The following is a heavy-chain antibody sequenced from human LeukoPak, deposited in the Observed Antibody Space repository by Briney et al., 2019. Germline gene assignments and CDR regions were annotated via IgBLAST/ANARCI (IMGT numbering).Heavy chain of an antibody. D-gene: IGHD2-8*01. J-gene: IGHJ4*02. V-gene: IGHV3-21*01. CDR1: GFTFSSYS. CDR3: ARDIVASVLMTNYFDY. CDR2: ISSSSSYI. Sequence: GGSLRLSCAASGFTFSSYSMNWVRQAPGKGLEWVSSISSSSSYIYYADSVKGRFTISRDNAKNSLYLQMNSLRAEDTAVYYCARDIVASVLMTNYFDYWGQGTLVTVSS.